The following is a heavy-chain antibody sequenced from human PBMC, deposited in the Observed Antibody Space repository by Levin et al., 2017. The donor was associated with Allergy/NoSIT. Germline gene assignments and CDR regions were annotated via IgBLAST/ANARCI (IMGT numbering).Heavy chain of an antibody. Sequence: GESLKISCAASGFTFSSYGMHWVRQAPGKGLEWVAVISYDGSNKYYADSVKGRFTISRDNSKNTLYLQMNSLRAEDTAVYYCAKDPSGWDGYFDYWGQGTLVTVSS. J-gene: IGHJ4*02. CDR1: GFTFSSYG. V-gene: IGHV3-30*18. D-gene: IGHD6-19*01. CDR3: AKDPSGWDGYFDY. CDR2: ISYDGSNK.